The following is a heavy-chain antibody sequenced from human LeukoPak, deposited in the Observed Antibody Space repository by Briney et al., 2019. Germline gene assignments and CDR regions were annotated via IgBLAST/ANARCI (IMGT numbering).Heavy chain of an antibody. CDR1: GYTFTGYY. Sequence: GASVKVSCKASGYTFTGYYMHWLRQAPGQGLEWMGWITAYNGNTNYAQKLQGRVTMTTDTSTSSAYMELRSLRSDDTAVYYCARDYIFDYYDSSGSSYYFDYWGQGTLVTVSS. J-gene: IGHJ4*02. V-gene: IGHV1-18*04. CDR3: ARDYIFDYYDSSGSSYYFDY. CDR2: ITAYNGNT. D-gene: IGHD3-22*01.